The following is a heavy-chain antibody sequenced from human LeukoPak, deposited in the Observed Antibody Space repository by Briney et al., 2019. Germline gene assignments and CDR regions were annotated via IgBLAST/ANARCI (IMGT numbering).Heavy chain of an antibody. Sequence: ASVKVSCKASGYTFTGYYIHWVRQAPGHGLEWMGWINPNSGGTNYAQKFQGRVTMTRDTPITTAYMELSSLRSDDTAVYYCARECEGQDSNWFDPWGQGTLVTVSS. CDR2: INPNSGGT. CDR1: GYTFTGYY. J-gene: IGHJ5*02. V-gene: IGHV1-2*02. CDR3: ARECEGQDSNWFDP.